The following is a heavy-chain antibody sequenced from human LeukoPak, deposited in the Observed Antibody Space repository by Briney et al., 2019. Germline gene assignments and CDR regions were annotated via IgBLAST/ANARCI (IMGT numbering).Heavy chain of an antibody. D-gene: IGHD2-15*01. CDR3: ARLEGYCSGGSCPPNLDY. Sequence: GESLKISCKGSGYSFTSYWIAWVRQSPGKGLEWMGIIYPGDSDTRYSPSFQGQVTISADKSISTAYLQWSSLKASDTVMYYCARLEGYCSGGSCPPNLDYWGQGTLVTVSS. V-gene: IGHV5-51*01. CDR2: IYPGDSDT. J-gene: IGHJ4*02. CDR1: GYSFTSYW.